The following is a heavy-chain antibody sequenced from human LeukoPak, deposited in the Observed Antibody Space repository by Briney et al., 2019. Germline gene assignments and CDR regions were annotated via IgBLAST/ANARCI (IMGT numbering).Heavy chain of an antibody. CDR3: ATYTGYSSSWYDTFDY. D-gene: IGHD6-13*01. J-gene: IGHJ4*02. CDR1: GYSFTNYW. CDR2: IYPGDSDT. Sequence: GESLKISCKGSGYSFTNYWIGWVREMPGKGLECMGVIYPGDSDTRYSPSFQGQVTISADKSISTAYLQWSSLKASDTAMYYCATYTGYSSSWYDTFDYWGQGTLVTVSS. V-gene: IGHV5-51*01.